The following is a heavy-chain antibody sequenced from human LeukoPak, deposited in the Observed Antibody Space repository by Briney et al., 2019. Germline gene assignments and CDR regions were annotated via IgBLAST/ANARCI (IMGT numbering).Heavy chain of an antibody. CDR3: ACHSYSSSSLGSY. CDR1: GGSFGDYY. J-gene: IGHJ4*02. D-gene: IGHD6-6*01. V-gene: IGHV4-34*01. CDR2: FNLGGGT. Sequence: SETLSLTCAVDGGSFGDYYWSWIRQPPGRGLEWIGEFNLGGGTNYNPSLRSRLTISVDAAKSQASLKLSSVTAADTAVYYCACHSYSSSSLGSYWGQGTLVTVSS.